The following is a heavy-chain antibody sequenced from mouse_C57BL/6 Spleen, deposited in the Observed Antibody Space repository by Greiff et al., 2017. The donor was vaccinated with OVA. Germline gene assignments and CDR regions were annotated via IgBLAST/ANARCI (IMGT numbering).Heavy chain of an antibody. V-gene: IGHV1-52*01. D-gene: IGHD2-3*01. CDR2: IDPSDSET. J-gene: IGHJ2*01. CDR3: AREGDGSPNYFGY. Sequence: QVQLQQPGAELVRPGSSVKLSCKASGYTFTSYWMHWVKQRPIQGLEWIGNIDPSDSETHYNQKFKDKATLTVDKSSSTAYMQLSSLTSEDSAVYYCAREGDGSPNYFGYWGQGTTLTVSS. CDR1: GYTFTSYW.